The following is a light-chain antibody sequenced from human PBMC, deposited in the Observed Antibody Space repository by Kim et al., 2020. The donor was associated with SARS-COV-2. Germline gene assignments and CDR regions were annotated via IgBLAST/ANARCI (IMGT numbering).Light chain of an antibody. CDR3: SSYAGGRYV. CDR1: SSDIGAYNY. CDR2: EVS. V-gene: IGLV2-8*01. J-gene: IGLJ1*01. Sequence: QSALTQTPSASGSPGQSVTISCAGTSSDIGAYNYVSWYQQHPGTAPKLVICEVSKRPSGVPDRFSGSKSGNTASLTISGLQAEDEAVYYCSSYAGGRYVFGTGTKVTVL.